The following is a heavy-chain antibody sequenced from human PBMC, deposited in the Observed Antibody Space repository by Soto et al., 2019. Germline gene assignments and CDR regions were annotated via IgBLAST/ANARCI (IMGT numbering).Heavy chain of an antibody. D-gene: IGHD3-16*02. V-gene: IGHV1-69*06. CDR1: GGTFSSYA. Sequence: SVKVSCKASGGTFSSYAISWVRQAPGQGLEWMGGIIPIFGTANYAQKFQGRVTITADKSTSTAYMELSSLRSEDTAVYYCARAIFPYDYVWGSYRYDFGLDPWGQGTLVTVSS. CDR2: IIPIFGTA. J-gene: IGHJ5*02. CDR3: ARAIFPYDYVWGSYRYDFGLDP.